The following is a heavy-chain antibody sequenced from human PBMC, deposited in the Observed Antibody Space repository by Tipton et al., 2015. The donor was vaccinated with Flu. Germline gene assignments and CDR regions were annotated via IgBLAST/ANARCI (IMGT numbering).Heavy chain of an antibody. CDR1: GGSISSSSYY. CDR3: ASDSPTDSSWADAFDI. CDR2: IYTSGST. D-gene: IGHD6-13*01. Sequence: TLSLTCTVSGGSISSSSYYWSWIRQPAGKGLEWIGRIYTSGSTNYNPSLKSRVTMSGDTSKNQFSLKLSSVTAADTAVYYCASDSPTDSSWADAFDIWGQGTMVTVSS. J-gene: IGHJ3*02. V-gene: IGHV4-61*02.